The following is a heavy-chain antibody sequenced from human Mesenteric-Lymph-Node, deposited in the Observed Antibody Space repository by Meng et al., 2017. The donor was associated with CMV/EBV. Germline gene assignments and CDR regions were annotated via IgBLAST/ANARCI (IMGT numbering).Heavy chain of an antibody. CDR3: ARDLYDFWSGYAWGYYYYGMDV. D-gene: IGHD3-3*01. CDR2: IKQDGSEK. CDR1: GFSFSRHW. Sequence: GESLKISCAASGFSFSRHWMTWVRQAPGKGLEWVANIKQDGSEKYYVESVKGRFTISRDNSQNTLYLQMNSLTSDDTAVYYCARDLYDFWSGYAWGYYYYGMDVWGQGTTVTVSS. J-gene: IGHJ6*02. V-gene: IGHV3-7*01.